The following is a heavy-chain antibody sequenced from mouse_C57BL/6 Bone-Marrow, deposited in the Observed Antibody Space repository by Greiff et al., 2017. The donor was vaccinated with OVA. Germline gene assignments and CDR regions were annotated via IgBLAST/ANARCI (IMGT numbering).Heavy chain of an antibody. CDR1: GYTFTDYY. V-gene: IGHV1-26*01. CDR3: ARDYYGSSWYFDV. Sequence: VQLKQSGPELVKPGASVKISCKASGYTFTDYYMNWVKQSHGKSLEWIGDINPNNGGTSYNQKFKGKATLTVEKSSSTAYMELRSLTSEDSAVYYCARDYYGSSWYFDVWGTGTTVTVSS. J-gene: IGHJ1*03. CDR2: INPNNGGT. D-gene: IGHD1-1*01.